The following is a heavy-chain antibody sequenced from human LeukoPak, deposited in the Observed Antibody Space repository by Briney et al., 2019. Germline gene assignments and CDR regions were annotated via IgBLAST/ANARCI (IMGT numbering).Heavy chain of an antibody. CDR1: GFTFSSYA. CDR2: ISYDGSNK. J-gene: IGHJ4*02. D-gene: IGHD4-23*01. V-gene: IGHV3-30-3*01. Sequence: PGGSLRLSCAASGFTFSSYAMHWVRQAPGKGLEWVAVISYDGSNKYYADSVKGRFTISRDNSKNTLYLQMNSLRAEDTAVYYCARDIPYVPVYTTVVTRERFFDYWGQGTLVTVSS. CDR3: ARDIPYVPVYTTVVTRERFFDY.